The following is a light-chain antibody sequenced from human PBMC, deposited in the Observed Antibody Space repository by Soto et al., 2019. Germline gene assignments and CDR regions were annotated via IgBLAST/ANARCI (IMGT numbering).Light chain of an antibody. CDR1: QSISSW. J-gene: IGKJ2*01. V-gene: IGKV1-5*03. CDR3: QQYDRFPYT. CDR2: KAS. Sequence: DIQMTQSPSTLSASVGDTVTITCRASQSISSWLAWYQQKPGKAPKLLIYKASSLESGVPSRFSGSGSGTEFTLTISSLQPDDFATFYCQQYDRFPYTFGQGTKLEIK.